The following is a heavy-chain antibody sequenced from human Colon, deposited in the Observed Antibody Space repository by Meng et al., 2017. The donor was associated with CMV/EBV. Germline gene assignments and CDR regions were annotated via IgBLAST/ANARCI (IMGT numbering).Heavy chain of an antibody. V-gene: IGHV1-2*02. Sequence: ASVQVSCMSSGYTFTDYYVHWVRQPPGQGLEWVGWTNPYSGVTSYAQEFLGRVTMTRDTSITTAYMELTRLTTDDAARSCCAKAVAASDYYYRGMDVWGQGTTVTVSS. CDR1: GYTFTDYY. D-gene: IGHD6-19*01. CDR3: AKAVAASDYYYRGMDV. CDR2: TNPYSGVT. J-gene: IGHJ6*02.